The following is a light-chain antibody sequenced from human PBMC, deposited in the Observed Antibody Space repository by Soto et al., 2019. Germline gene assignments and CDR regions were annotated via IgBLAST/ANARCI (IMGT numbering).Light chain of an antibody. Sequence: SYVLTQPPSVSVAPGQTARIPCGGDNIGSKHVQWYQQKPGQAPLLVIYDSYDRPSGIPERFSASDSGNTATLTISRVEVGDEAYYYCQVWESGVDYVFGTGTKVTVL. V-gene: IGLV3-21*02. J-gene: IGLJ1*01. CDR3: QVWESGVDYV. CDR1: NIGSKH. CDR2: DSY.